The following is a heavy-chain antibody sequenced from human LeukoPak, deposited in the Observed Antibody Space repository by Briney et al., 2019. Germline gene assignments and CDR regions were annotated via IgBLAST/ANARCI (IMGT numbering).Heavy chain of an antibody. D-gene: IGHD6-19*01. CDR2: IYTSGST. CDR1: GGSISSYY. V-gene: IGHV4-4*07. CDR3: ARDLSSSGWYSGAFDI. J-gene: IGHJ3*02. Sequence: SSETLSLTCTVSGGSISSYYWSRIRQPAGKGLEWIGRIYTSGSTNYNPSLKSRVTMSVDTSKNQFSLKLSSVTAADTAVYYCARDLSSSGWYSGAFDIWGQGTMVTVSS.